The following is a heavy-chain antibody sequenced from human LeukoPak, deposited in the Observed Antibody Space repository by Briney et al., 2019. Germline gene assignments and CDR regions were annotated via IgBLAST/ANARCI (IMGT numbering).Heavy chain of an antibody. J-gene: IGHJ3*02. Sequence: SETLSLTCAVYGGSFSGYYWNWIRQPPGKGLEWIGEINHSGSTNYNPSLKSRVTMSVDTSKNQFSLKLSSVTAADTSVYYCARSRGLRWGVRTFDIWGQGTMVTVSS. CDR2: INHSGST. CDR1: GGSFSGYY. V-gene: IGHV4-34*01. D-gene: IGHD4-23*01. CDR3: ARSRGLRWGVRTFDI.